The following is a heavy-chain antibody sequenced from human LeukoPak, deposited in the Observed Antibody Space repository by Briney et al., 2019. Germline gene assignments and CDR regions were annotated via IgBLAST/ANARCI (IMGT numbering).Heavy chain of an antibody. Sequence: SETLSLTCTVSGGPISRSTYYWGWIRQPPGKGLEWIGSIYYSGSTYYNPSLKSRVTISVDTSKNQFSLRLSSVTAADTAVYYCASIAAAGNEWGQGTLVTVSS. D-gene: IGHD6-13*01. J-gene: IGHJ4*02. CDR2: IYYSGST. CDR3: ASIAAAGNE. CDR1: GGPISRSTYY. V-gene: IGHV4-39*01.